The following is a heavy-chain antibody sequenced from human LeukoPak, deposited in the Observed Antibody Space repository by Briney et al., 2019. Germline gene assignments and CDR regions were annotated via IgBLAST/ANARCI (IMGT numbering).Heavy chain of an antibody. V-gene: IGHV4-39*01. Sequence: SETLSLTCTVSGGSISSSSYYWGWIRQPPGKGLEWIGSIYYSGSTYYNPSLKNRVTISVDTSKNQFSLKLSSVTAADTAVYYCARHTTLGMGATLRAFDIWGQGTMVTVSS. CDR1: GGSISSSSYY. D-gene: IGHD1-26*01. CDR3: ARHTTLGMGATLRAFDI. J-gene: IGHJ3*02. CDR2: IYYSGST.